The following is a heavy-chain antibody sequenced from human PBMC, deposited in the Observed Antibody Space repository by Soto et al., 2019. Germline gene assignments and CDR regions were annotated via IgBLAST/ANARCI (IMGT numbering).Heavy chain of an antibody. CDR1: GGTFSSYA. CDR2: IIPIFGTA. D-gene: IGHD6-13*01. V-gene: IGHV1-69*13. CDR3: ARVDMAAAVSPYWYFDL. J-gene: IGHJ2*01. Sequence: GASVKVSCKASGGTFSSYAISWVRQAPGQGLEWMGGIIPIFGTANYAQKFQGRVTITADESTSTAYMELSSLRSEDTAVYYCARVDMAAAVSPYWYFDLWGRGTLVTVSS.